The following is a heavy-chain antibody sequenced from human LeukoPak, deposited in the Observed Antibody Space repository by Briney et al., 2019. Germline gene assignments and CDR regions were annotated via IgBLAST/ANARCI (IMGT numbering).Heavy chain of an antibody. CDR3: AKDRADDYYGMDV. CDR1: GFTFNIFS. V-gene: IGHV3-48*01. CDR2: IGGNTGIM. J-gene: IGHJ6*02. D-gene: IGHD3-10*01. Sequence: PGGSLRLSCEASGFTFNIFSMNWVRQAPGKGLEWLSYIGGNTGIMWYADSVKGRFTISRDNAKNSLYLQMNSLRAEDTAVYYCAKDRADDYYGMDVWGQGTTVTVSS.